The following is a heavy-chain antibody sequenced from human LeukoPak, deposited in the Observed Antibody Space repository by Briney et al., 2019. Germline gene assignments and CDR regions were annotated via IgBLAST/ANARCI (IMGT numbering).Heavy chain of an antibody. CDR1: GFTFSTYS. V-gene: IGHV3-21*01. Sequence: SGGSLRLSCAASGFTFSTYSMSWVRQAPGKGLEWVSSISSSSTYIHYADSVKGRFTISRDNAQNSLYPQMNSLRVEDTAVYYCLGAFDFWGQGTMVTVSS. J-gene: IGHJ3*01. CDR2: ISSSSTYI. CDR3: LGAFDF.